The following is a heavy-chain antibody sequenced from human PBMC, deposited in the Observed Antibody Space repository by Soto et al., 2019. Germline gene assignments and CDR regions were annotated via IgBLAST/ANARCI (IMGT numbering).Heavy chain of an antibody. Sequence: QVQLQESGPGLVKPSDTLSLTCAVSGYSISSSNWWGWIRQPPGKGLEWIGYIYYSGTTYYNPSLRRRVTVSVETSKDQFSPKLTSVTAVDTAVYYCARREIQGPIDYWGQGTLVTVSS. J-gene: IGHJ4*02. CDR3: ARREIQGPIDY. CDR2: IYYSGTT. D-gene: IGHD1-26*01. V-gene: IGHV4-28*01. CDR1: GYSISSSNW.